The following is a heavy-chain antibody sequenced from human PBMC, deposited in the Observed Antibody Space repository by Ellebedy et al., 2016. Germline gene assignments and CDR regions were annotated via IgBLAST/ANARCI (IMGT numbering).Heavy chain of an antibody. J-gene: IGHJ5*02. CDR1: GFSLSNARMG. CDR3: ARIRRAGYITGTTSWFDP. V-gene: IGHV2-26*01. CDR2: IFSNDEK. Sequence: SGPTLVKPTETLTLTCTVSGFSLSNARMGVSWIRQPPGKALEWLAHIFSNDEKSYSTSLKSRLTISKDTSKSQVVLTMTNIDPVDTATYYCARIRRAGYITGTTSWFDPWGQGTLVTVSS. D-gene: IGHD1-20*01.